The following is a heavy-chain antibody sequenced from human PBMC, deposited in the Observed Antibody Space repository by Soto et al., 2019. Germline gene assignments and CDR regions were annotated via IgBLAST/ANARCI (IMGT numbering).Heavy chain of an antibody. CDR3: ARETYYYDSNDYYYGMDV. V-gene: IGHV4-31*03. CDR2: IYYSGST. J-gene: IGHJ6*02. D-gene: IGHD3-22*01. CDR1: GGSISSGGYY. Sequence: PSETLSLTCTVSGGSISSGGYYWSWIRQHPGKGLEWIGYIYYSGSTYYNPSLKSRVTISVDTSKNQFSLKLSSVTAADTAVYYCARETYYYDSNDYYYGMDVWGQGTTVTVSS.